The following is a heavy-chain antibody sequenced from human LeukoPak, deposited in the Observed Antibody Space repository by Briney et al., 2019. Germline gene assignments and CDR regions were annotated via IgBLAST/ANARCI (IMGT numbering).Heavy chain of an antibody. Sequence: PSETLSLTCTVSGGSISSYYWSWSRQPPGKGLEWIGYIYYSGSTNYNPTLKSRVTISVDTSKNEFSLKLSSVTAADTAVYYCARGDGGGVVDYWGQGTLVTVSS. CDR3: ARGDGGGVVDY. J-gene: IGHJ4*02. D-gene: IGHD3-3*01. CDR2: IYYSGST. V-gene: IGHV4-59*01. CDR1: GGSISSYY.